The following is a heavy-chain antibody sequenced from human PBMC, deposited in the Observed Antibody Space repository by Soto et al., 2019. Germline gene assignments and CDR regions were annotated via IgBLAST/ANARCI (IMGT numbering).Heavy chain of an antibody. V-gene: IGHV3-74*01. CDR1: GFAFDSYW. J-gene: IGHJ4*02. Sequence: QLVESGGGLVQPGGSLRLSCAASGFAFDSYWMHWVRQVPGESPVWVSRIDYEGTVTTYADSVKGRFTISRDNAKNTLYLQMNKLRVDDTAVYYCTRGPRPSSAGTGAYWGQGTLVTVSS. CDR2: IDYEGTVT. D-gene: IGHD6-13*01. CDR3: TRGPRPSSAGTGAY.